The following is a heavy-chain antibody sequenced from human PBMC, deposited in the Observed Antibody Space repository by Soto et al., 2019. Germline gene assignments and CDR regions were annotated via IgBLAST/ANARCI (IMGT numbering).Heavy chain of an antibody. CDR2: ISGSGGST. CDR3: AKDRVAGGIHYHMDV. V-gene: IGHV3-23*01. CDR1: RFTFSSYV. J-gene: IGHJ6*03. D-gene: IGHD3-16*01. Sequence: GGSLRLSCAACRFTFSSYVMTWVRQAPGKGLDWVSTISGSGGSTYYADSLKGRFTISRDNSKNTLYLQMNSLRAEDTAVYYCAKDRVAGGIHYHMDVWGKGTTVTVSS.